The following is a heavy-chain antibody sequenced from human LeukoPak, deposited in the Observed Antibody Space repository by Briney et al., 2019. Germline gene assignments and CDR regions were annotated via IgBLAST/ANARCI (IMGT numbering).Heavy chain of an antibody. J-gene: IGHJ6*02. CDR1: GFTVSSNY. Sequence: GGSLRLSCAASGFTVSSNYMSWVRQAPGKGLEWVSVIYSGSSTYYADSVKGRFTISRGNSKNTLYVQMKSLRAEDTAVHYCTKDFQPLYYGMDVWGQGTTVTVSS. V-gene: IGHV3-53*01. CDR3: TKDFQPLYYGMDV. CDR2: IYSGSST.